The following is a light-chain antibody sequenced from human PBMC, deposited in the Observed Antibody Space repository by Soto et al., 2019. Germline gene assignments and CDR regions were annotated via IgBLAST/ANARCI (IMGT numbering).Light chain of an antibody. CDR2: DVS. V-gene: IGLV2-14*01. Sequence: ALTQPASVSGSPGQSITISCTGTSSDVGGYNYVSWYQQHPGKAPKLMIYDVSNRPSGVSNRFSGSKSGNTASLTISGLQAEDEADYYCSSYTSSSTVVFGGGTQLTVL. CDR3: SSYTSSSTVV. CDR1: SSDVGGYNY. J-gene: IGLJ2*01.